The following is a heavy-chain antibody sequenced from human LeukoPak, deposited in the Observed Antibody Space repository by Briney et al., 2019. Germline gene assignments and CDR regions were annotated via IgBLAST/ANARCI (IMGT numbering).Heavy chain of an antibody. CDR3: AKGTGYSSSWYDY. J-gene: IGHJ4*02. CDR1: GFTFSSYW. D-gene: IGHD6-13*01. CDR2: ISWNSGSI. Sequence: GGSLRLSCAASGFTFSSYWMHWVRQAPGKGLEWVSGISWNSGSIGYADSVKGRFTISRDNAKNSLYLQMNSLRAEDMALYYCAKGTGYSSSWYDYWGQGTLVTVSS. V-gene: IGHV3-9*03.